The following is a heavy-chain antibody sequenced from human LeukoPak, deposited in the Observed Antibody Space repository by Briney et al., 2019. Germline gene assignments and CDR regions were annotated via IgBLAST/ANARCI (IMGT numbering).Heavy chain of an antibody. D-gene: IGHD2-2*01. CDR2: IYSGGST. V-gene: IGHV3-66*01. J-gene: IGHJ4*03. CDR1: GFTVSSNY. CDR3: ARVGDCGRASCYAIDY. Sequence: PGGSLRLSCAASGFTVSSNYMSWVRQAPGKGLEWVSIIYSGGSTYYTDSVRGRFIISRDISENTLYLQMNSLRAEDTAVYYCARVGDCGRASCYAIDYWGQGTTVTVSS.